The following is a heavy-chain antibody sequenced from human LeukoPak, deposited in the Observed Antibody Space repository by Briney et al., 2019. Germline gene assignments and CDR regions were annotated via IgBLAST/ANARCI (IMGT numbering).Heavy chain of an antibody. CDR2: IYYSGST. J-gene: IGHJ4*02. Sequence: SETLSLTCSVSGGSISSYYWSWIRQPPGKGLEWIGYIYYSGSTNYNPSLKSRVTISVDTSKNQFSLKLSSVTAADTAVYYCARDLDYWGQGTLVTVSS. CDR1: GGSISSYY. CDR3: ARDLDY. V-gene: IGHV4-59*01.